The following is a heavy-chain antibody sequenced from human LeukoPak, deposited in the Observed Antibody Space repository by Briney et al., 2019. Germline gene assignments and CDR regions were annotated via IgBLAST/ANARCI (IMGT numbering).Heavy chain of an antibody. Sequence: RGSLSLSCAASGLTFSDYWMHWVRQVPGKGLVWVSRINSGGRSTNYAAPVRGGFTFSRTHAKNRAHLQMNSLRAEDTAGYYCARGADSGYSSDNWGQGNPVSVSS. D-gene: IGHD3-9*01. CDR3: ARGADSGYSSDN. CDR1: GLTFSDYW. CDR2: INSGGRST. J-gene: IGHJ4*02. V-gene: IGHV3-74*01.